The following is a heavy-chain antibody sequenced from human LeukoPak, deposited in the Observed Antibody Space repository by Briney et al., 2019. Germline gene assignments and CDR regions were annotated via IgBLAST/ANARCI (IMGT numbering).Heavy chain of an antibody. CDR3: ARDRDYIFFDY. Sequence: PGGSLRLSCAASEFPFSSYVMHWVRQVPGKGLVWVSRISHDSRSRTYADSVKGRFTISRDNAENTLYLQMNSLRVEDTAVYSCARDRDYIFFDYWGQGALVTVSS. CDR2: ISHDSRSR. V-gene: IGHV3-74*01. CDR1: EFPFSSYV. J-gene: IGHJ4*02. D-gene: IGHD4-11*01.